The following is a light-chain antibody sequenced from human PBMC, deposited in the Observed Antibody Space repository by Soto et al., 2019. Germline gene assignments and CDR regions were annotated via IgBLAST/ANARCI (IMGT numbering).Light chain of an antibody. CDR2: EGS. Sequence: QSVLTQPASVSGSPGQSITISCTGTSSDVGSYNLVSWYQQHPGKAPKLMIYEGSKRPSGVSNRFSGSKSVNTASLTISGLQAEDEADYYCCSYAGSSTFYVFGTGTKLTVL. J-gene: IGLJ1*01. CDR3: CSYAGSSTFYV. CDR1: SSDVGSYNL. V-gene: IGLV2-23*03.